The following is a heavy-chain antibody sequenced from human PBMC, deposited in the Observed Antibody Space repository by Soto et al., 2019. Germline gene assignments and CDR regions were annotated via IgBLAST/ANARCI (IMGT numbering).Heavy chain of an antibody. Sequence: LETLSLTCTVSGGSISSYYWSWIRQPPGKGLEWIGYIYYSGSTNYNPSLKSRVTISVDTSKNQFSLKLSSVTAADTAVYYCARRWGRTFDYWGQGTLVTVSS. D-gene: IGHD7-27*01. J-gene: IGHJ4*02. V-gene: IGHV4-59*08. CDR2: IYYSGST. CDR3: ARRWGRTFDY. CDR1: GGSISSYY.